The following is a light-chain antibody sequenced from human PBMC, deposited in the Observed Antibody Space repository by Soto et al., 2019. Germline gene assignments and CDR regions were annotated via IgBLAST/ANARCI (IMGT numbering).Light chain of an antibody. Sequence: DIQITQPPSTRSASVGDRVTITCRASQSISSWLAWYQQKPGKAPKLLIYDASSLESGVPSRFSGSGSGTEFTLTISSLQPDDFATYYCQQYNSYSSWTFGQGTKVDI. V-gene: IGKV1-5*01. CDR2: DAS. CDR3: QQYNSYSSWT. CDR1: QSISSW. J-gene: IGKJ1*01.